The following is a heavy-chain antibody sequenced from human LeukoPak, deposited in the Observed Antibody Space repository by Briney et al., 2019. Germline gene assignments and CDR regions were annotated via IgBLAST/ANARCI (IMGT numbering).Heavy chain of an antibody. Sequence: SETLPLTCAVYGGSFSGYYWSWIRQPPGKGLEWIREINHSGRNNFNTSLKSRVTISVDTPKNQYSLTVRAVTAPATPGCYCTRADGQYCCASSGYLDYWGEGALVTVSS. D-gene: IGHD3-22*01. V-gene: IGHV4-34*01. CDR3: TRADGQYCCASSGYLDY. CDR1: GGSFSGYY. CDR2: INHSGRN. J-gene: IGHJ4*02.